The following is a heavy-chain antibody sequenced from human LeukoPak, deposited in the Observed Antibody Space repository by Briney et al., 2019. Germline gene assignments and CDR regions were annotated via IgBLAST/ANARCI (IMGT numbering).Heavy chain of an antibody. CDR3: ARGGAARLHFQN. D-gene: IGHD6-6*01. Sequence: SETLSLTCTVSAGSINNYYWSWLRQPPGKGLEWIGYIYYSGSTNYNPSLKSRVTISVDTSKKQVPLNLGSVTAADTAVYYCARGGAARLHFQNWGQGTLGTVSS. CDR2: IYYSGST. V-gene: IGHV4-59*01. J-gene: IGHJ1*01. CDR1: AGSINNYY.